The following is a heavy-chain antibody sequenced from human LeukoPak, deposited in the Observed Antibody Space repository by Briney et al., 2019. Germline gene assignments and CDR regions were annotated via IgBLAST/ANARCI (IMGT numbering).Heavy chain of an antibody. CDR3: ARETGYFDY. CDR2: ISYDGSNK. D-gene: IGHD3-9*01. Sequence: GGSLRLSCAASGFTFSDYYMSWIRQAPGKGLEWVAVISYDGSNKYYADSVKGRFTISRDNSKNTLYLQMNSLRAEDTAVYYCARETGYFDYWGQGTLVTVSS. V-gene: IGHV3-30-3*01. CDR1: GFTFSDYY. J-gene: IGHJ4*02.